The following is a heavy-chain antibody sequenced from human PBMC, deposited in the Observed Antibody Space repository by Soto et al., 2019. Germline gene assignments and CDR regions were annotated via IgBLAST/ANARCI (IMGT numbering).Heavy chain of an antibody. V-gene: IGHV4-4*02. Sequence: SETLSLTCPVSGGSLNNSNWWSWVRQPPGKGLEWIGEIYHGGSTNYNPSLKSRVAISLDKSKNHFSLRLSSVTAADTAVYYCARAPRGTWYAYTIDYWGQGTLVTVSS. CDR3: ARAPRGTWYAYTIDY. CDR2: IYHGGST. D-gene: IGHD6-13*01. CDR1: GGSLNNSNW. J-gene: IGHJ4*02.